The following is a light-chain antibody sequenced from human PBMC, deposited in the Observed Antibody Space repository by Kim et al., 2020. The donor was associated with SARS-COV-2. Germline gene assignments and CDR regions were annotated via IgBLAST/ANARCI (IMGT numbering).Light chain of an antibody. CDR1: STVVGAYNY. CDR2: DVT. CDR3: NSYTSIRTLV. V-gene: IGLV2-14*03. Sequence: ITTSSTGTSTVVGAYNYAFWYHHHPGKAPKLIIYDVTPRPSGISDRFSGSKSGNTASLTISGLQTEDEADYYCNSYTSIRTLVFGGGTQLTVL. J-gene: IGLJ3*02.